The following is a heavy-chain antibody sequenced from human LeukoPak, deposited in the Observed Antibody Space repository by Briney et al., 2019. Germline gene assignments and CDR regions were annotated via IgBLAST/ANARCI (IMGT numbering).Heavy chain of an antibody. J-gene: IGHJ3*02. CDR3: AIESDTGAFYI. CDR1: GGSFSGYY. D-gene: IGHD5-18*01. V-gene: IGHV4-34*01. Sequence: SETLSLTCAVYGGSFSGYYWSWIRQPPGKGLEWIGEINHSGSTNHNPSLKSRVTISVDTSKNQFSLKLSSVTAADTAVYYCAIESDTGAFYIWGQGTMVTVSS. CDR2: INHSGST.